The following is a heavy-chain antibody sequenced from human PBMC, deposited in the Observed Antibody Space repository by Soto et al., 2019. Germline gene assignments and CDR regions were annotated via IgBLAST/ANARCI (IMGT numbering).Heavy chain of an antibody. CDR2: IYYSGST. D-gene: IGHD5-18*01. J-gene: IGHJ4*02. CDR1: GGSISSYY. V-gene: IGHV4-59*08. Sequence: QVQLQESGPGLVKPSETLSLTCTVSGGSISSYYWSWIRQPPGKGLEWIGYIYYSGSTNYNPSLXSXAXIXXDTSNHQFSLKLSSVTAADTAVYYCARRYGSCFDYWGQGTLVTVSS. CDR3: ARRYGSCFDY.